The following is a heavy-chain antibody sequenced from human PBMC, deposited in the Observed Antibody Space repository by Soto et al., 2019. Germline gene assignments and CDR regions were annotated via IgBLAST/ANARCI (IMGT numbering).Heavy chain of an antibody. J-gene: IGHJ4*02. D-gene: IGHD3-22*01. CDR1: VDTFSTYG. Sequence: SVXVSFKSSVDTFSTYGITLILQAPGQGLEGVGGIIPILNTANYAQYLQGRVTITVDESANIAYMELISLRSEDTAVYYCARNRYYYDKNDYLKTIELWGQGALVNV. CDR3: ARNRYYYDKNDYLKTIEL. V-gene: IGHV1-69*13. CDR2: IIPILNTA.